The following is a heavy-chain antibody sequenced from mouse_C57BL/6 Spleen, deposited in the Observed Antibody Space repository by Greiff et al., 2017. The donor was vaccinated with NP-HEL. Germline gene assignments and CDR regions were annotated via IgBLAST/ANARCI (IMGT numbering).Heavy chain of an antibody. J-gene: IGHJ1*03. D-gene: IGHD1-1*01. CDR2: IDPSDSYT. CDR3: ARVGTTVVDWYFDV. Sequence: QVQLKQPGAELVMPGASVKLSCKASGYTFTSYWMHWVKQRPGQGLEWIGEIDPSDSYTNYNQKFKGKSTLTVDKSSSTAYMQLSSLTSEDSAVYYCARVGTTVVDWYFDVWGTGTTVTVSS. V-gene: IGHV1-69*01. CDR1: GYTFTSYW.